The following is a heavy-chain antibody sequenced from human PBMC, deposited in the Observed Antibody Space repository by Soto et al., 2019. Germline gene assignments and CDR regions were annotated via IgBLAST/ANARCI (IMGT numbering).Heavy chain of an antibody. Sequence: ASVKVSCKASGYTFTGYYMHWVRQAPGQGLEWMGWINPNSGGTNYAQKFQGWVTMTRDTSISTAYMELSRLRSDDTAVYYCARDRGLGYYYMDVWGKGTTVTVS. V-gene: IGHV1-2*04. J-gene: IGHJ6*03. CDR2: INPNSGGT. D-gene: IGHD6-25*01. CDR1: GYTFTGYY. CDR3: ARDRGLGYYYMDV.